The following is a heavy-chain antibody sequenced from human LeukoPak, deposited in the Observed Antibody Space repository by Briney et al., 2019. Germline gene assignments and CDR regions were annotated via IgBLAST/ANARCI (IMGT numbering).Heavy chain of an antibody. Sequence: SETLSLTCTVSGGSISSYSWSWIRQPAGKGLEWIGRIYTSGSTNYNPSLKSRVTMSVDTSKNQFSLKLSSVAAADTAVYYCASGKAKYNWNYAFDYWGQGTLVTVSS. V-gene: IGHV4-4*07. CDR2: IYTSGST. D-gene: IGHD1-7*01. J-gene: IGHJ4*02. CDR1: GGSISSYS. CDR3: ASGKAKYNWNYAFDY.